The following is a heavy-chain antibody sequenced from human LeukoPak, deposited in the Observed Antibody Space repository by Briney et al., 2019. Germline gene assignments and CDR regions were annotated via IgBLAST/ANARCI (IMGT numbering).Heavy chain of an antibody. CDR1: EFTFSIYR. CDR3: ARGDRSGWDFDY. J-gene: IGHJ4*02. CDR2: ISSGDNYI. D-gene: IGHD6-19*01. Sequence: GGSLRLSCAASEFTFSIYRMNWVRQAPGKGLEWVSSISSGDNYIYYTDSVKGRFTISRDNAKNSLYLQMNSLRAEDTAVYYCARGDRSGWDFDYWGQGTLVTVSS. V-gene: IGHV3-21*01.